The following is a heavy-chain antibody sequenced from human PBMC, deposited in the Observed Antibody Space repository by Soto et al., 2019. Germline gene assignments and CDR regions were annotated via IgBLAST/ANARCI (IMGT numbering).Heavy chain of an antibody. D-gene: IGHD6-13*01. CDR2: ISWNSGSI. CDR3: AKTLIAAAGTGGFDY. Sequence: GGFLRLSGASSGITFDYYAMHWARQAPGKGLEWVSGISWNSGSIGYADSVKGRFTISRDNAKNSLYLQMNSLRAEDTALYYCAKTLIAAAGTGGFDYWGQGTLVPVSS. V-gene: IGHV3-9*01. J-gene: IGHJ4*02. CDR1: GITFDYYA.